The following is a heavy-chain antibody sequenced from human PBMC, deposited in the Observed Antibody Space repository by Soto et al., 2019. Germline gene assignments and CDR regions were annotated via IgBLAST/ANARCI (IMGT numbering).Heavy chain of an antibody. J-gene: IGHJ6*02. CDR3: TREYYYYYYGMDV. V-gene: IGHV4-4*02. CDR2: IYHSGST. Sequence: PSETLSLTCAVSGGSISSSNWWSWVRQPPGKGLEWIGEIYHSGSTNYNPSLKSRVTISVDKSKNQFSLKLSSVTAADTAVYYCTREYYYYYYGMDVWGQGTTVTVPS. CDR1: GGSISSSNW.